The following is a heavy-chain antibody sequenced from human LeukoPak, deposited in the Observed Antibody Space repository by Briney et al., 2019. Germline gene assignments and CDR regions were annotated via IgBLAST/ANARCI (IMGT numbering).Heavy chain of an antibody. V-gene: IGHV4-31*03. Sequence: SQTLSLTCTVSGGSISSGGYYWSGIRQHPGRGLEWIGYVYYSGGAYYNPSRKSRVTISVETSKNQLSLKLRSVTAADTAVYYCARVPDGYNLYFDYWGQGTLVTVSS. J-gene: IGHJ4*02. D-gene: IGHD5-24*01. CDR3: ARVPDGYNLYFDY. CDR2: VYYSGGA. CDR1: GGSISSGGYY.